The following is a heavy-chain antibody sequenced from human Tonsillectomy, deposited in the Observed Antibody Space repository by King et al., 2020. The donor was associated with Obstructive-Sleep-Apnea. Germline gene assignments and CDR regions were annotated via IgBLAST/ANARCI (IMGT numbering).Heavy chain of an antibody. CDR2: VSYDGSNQ. V-gene: IGHV3-30*18. CDR3: AKEDYYDSSGYPDY. J-gene: IGHJ4*02. Sequence: VQLVESGGGVVQPGKSLRLSCAASGFTFRTYGMHWVRQAPGKGLEWVAVVSYDGSNQYYADSVKGRFTISRDNSKNTLSLQMNSLRTEDTDVYYCAKEDYYDSSGYPDYWGQGTLVIVSS. CDR1: GFTFRTYG. D-gene: IGHD3-22*01.